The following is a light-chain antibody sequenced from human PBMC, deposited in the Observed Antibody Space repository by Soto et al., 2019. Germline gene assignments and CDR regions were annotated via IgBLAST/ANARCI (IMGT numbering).Light chain of an antibody. J-gene: IGKJ1*01. CDR2: GAS. Sequence: IGLTQSPAPLSLSPGERATLSCRASQSVGSNLAWYQQKPGQAPRLLIYGASTRVTGIPARFSGSGSGTEFTLTISSLQSEDFAVYHCQQYYDWWTFGQGTKVDNK. V-gene: IGKV3-15*01. CDR1: QSVGSN. CDR3: QQYYDWWT.